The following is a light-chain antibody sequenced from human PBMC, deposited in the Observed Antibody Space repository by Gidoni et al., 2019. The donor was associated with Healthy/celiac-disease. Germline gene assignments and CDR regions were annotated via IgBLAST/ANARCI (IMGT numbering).Light chain of an antibody. V-gene: IGLV2-14*01. Sequence: QSALTQPSSVSGSPGPSLTISCTGTSSDVGGYNYVSWYQQHPGKAPKLMIYDVSNRPSGVSNRFSGSKSGNTASLTISGLQAEDEADYYCSSDTSSSTLVVFGGGTKLTVI. CDR2: DVS. CDR1: SSDVGGYNY. CDR3: SSDTSSSTLVV. J-gene: IGLJ2*01.